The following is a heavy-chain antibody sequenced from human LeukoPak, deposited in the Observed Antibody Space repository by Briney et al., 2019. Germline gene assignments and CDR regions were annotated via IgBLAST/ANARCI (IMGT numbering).Heavy chain of an antibody. J-gene: IGHJ4*02. D-gene: IGHD1-26*01. Sequence: GGFLRLSCAASGFTFSSYGMHWVRQAPGKGLEWVAVIWYDGSNKYYADSVKGRFTISRDNSKNTLYLQMNSLRAEDTAVYYCARDQSGSCYDVSFDYWGQGTLVTVSS. V-gene: IGHV3-33*08. CDR3: ARDQSGSCYDVSFDY. CDR1: GFTFSSYG. CDR2: IWYDGSNK.